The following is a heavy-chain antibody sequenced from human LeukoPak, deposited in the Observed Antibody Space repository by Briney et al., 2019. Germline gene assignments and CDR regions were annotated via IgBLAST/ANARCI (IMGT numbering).Heavy chain of an antibody. V-gene: IGHV3-23*01. Sequence: PGGSLRLSCAASGFTFSSYAMSWVRQAPGKGLGWVSDISGSGGSTYYADSVKGRFTISRDNSKNTLYLQMNSLRAEDTAVYYCTPHYDSSGYYYGEGYFQHWGQGTLVTVSS. CDR1: GFTFSSYA. CDR3: TPHYDSSGYYYGEGYFQH. D-gene: IGHD3-22*01. CDR2: ISGSGGST. J-gene: IGHJ1*01.